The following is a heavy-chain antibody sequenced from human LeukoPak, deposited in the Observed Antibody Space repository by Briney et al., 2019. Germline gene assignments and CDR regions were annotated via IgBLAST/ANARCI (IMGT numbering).Heavy chain of an antibody. J-gene: IGHJ3*02. CDR2: IKQDGSEK. Sequence: WGSLRLSCAASGFTFSNYWMSWVRQVPGKGLEWVANIKQDGSEKYYVDSVKGRFTISRDNAKNSLYLQMNSLRAEDTAVYYCARDLMGRISMSPVFDIWGQGTMVTVSS. CDR3: ARDLMGRISMSPVFDI. D-gene: IGHD3-22*01. V-gene: IGHV3-7*01. CDR1: GFTFSNYW.